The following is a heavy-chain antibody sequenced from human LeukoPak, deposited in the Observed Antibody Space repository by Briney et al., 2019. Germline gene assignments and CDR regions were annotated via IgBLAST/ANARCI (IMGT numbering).Heavy chain of an antibody. CDR3: AAAAMGQKYYYYYMDG. Sequence: RGSLSLSCAASGFTSTIYAMHCGCHAPGRGQECGAVKSYGRSNNYHADYVKGRFTISTDNTQNTLYLQMNSLRDEDTAVYYCAAAAMGQKYYYYYMDGRGKRATVTVSS. D-gene: IGHD5-18*01. CDR1: GFTSTIYA. V-gene: IGHV3-30*01. J-gene: IGHJ6*03. CDR2: KSYGRSNN.